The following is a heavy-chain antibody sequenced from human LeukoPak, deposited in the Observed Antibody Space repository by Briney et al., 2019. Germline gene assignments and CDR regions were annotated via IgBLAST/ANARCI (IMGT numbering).Heavy chain of an antibody. J-gene: IGHJ6*02. CDR1: GYTFSSYG. Sequence: ASVKVSCKASGYTFSSYGISWVRQAPGQGLEWMGWTSVFNGNTKNAQKFQGRVTMTTDTSTRTAYMDLRSLRADDTAVYYCARDAVGGHYYGIDVWGQGTTVTVSS. CDR2: TSVFNGNT. D-gene: IGHD6-19*01. CDR3: ARDAVGGHYYGIDV. V-gene: IGHV1-18*01.